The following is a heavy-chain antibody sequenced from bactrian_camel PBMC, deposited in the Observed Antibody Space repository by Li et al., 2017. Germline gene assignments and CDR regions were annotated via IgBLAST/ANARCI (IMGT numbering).Heavy chain of an antibody. CDR2: TYTGGGRT. Sequence: VQLVESGGGSVQAGGSLRLSCAASGWSYSGYSMGWFRQVAGKEREGVATTYTGGGRTSYADSVKGRFVISSDNAKNQLYLQMNSLLPEDTAMYYCAADLGPLYGGSWLAASEYDYWGQGTQVTVS. CDR3: AADLGPLYGGSWLAASEYDY. J-gene: IGHJ4*01. CDR1: GWSYSGYS. D-gene: IGHD6*01. V-gene: IGHV3S31*01.